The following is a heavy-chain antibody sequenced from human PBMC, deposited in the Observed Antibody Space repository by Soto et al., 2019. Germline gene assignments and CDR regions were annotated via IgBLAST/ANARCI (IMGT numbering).Heavy chain of an antibody. Sequence: PSETLSLTCAVYGGSFSGYYWSWIRQPPGKGLEWIGEINHSGSTNYNPSLKSRVTISVDTSKNQFSLKLSPVTAADTAVYYCARVLTTVVTRAYYYGMDVWGQGTTVTVSS. J-gene: IGHJ6*02. CDR2: INHSGST. CDR3: ARVLTTVVTRAYYYGMDV. CDR1: GGSFSGYY. V-gene: IGHV4-34*01. D-gene: IGHD4-17*01.